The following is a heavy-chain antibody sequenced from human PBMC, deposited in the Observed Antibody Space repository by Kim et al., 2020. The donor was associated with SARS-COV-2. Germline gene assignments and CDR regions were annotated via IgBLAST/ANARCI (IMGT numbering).Heavy chain of an antibody. V-gene: IGHV4-59*01. CDR2: IYYSGST. D-gene: IGHD3-10*01. CDR3: ARGSMVLFDY. CDR1: GGSISSYY. Sequence: SETLSLTCTVSGGSISSYYWSWIRQPPGKGLEWIGYIYYSGSTNYNPSLKSRVTISVDTSKNQFSLKLSSVTAADTAVYYCARGSMVLFDYWGQGTLVTVSS. J-gene: IGHJ4*02.